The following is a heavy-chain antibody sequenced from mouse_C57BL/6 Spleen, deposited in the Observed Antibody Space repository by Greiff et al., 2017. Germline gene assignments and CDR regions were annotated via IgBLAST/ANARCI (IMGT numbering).Heavy chain of an antibody. Sequence: VQLQQSGPELVKPGASVKISCKASGYAFSSSWMNWVKQRPGKGLEWIGRIYPGDGDTNYNGKFKGKATLTADKSSSTAYMQLSSLTSEDSAVYFCARETAQAFYAMDYWGQGTSVTVSS. V-gene: IGHV1-82*01. J-gene: IGHJ4*01. CDR1: GYAFSSSW. CDR3: ARETAQAFYAMDY. CDR2: IYPGDGDT. D-gene: IGHD3-2*02.